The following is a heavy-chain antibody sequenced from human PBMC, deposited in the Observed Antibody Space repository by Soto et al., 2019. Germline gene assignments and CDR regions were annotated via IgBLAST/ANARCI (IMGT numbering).Heavy chain of an antibody. CDR1: GFTFSSYA. J-gene: IGHJ4*02. Sequence: PGGSLRLSCAASGFTFSSYAMSWVRQAPGKGLEWVSAISGSGGSTYYADSVKGRFTISRDNSKNTLYLHMNSLRAEDTAVYYCAKGTTSIAARPVVGPPGYWGQGTLVTVSS. V-gene: IGHV3-23*01. CDR3: AKGTTSIAARPVVGPPGY. CDR2: ISGSGGST. D-gene: IGHD6-6*01.